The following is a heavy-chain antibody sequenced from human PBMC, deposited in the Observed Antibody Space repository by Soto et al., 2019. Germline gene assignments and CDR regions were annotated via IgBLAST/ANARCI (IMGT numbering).Heavy chain of an antibody. D-gene: IGHD3-9*01. J-gene: IGHJ6*02. CDR3: ARDRYYDILTGYYPRPNYYYYGMDV. Sequence: GGSLILSCAASGFTLSTYAMHWVRQAPGKGLEWVAVISYDGSNKYYADSVKGRFTISRDNSKNTLYLQMNSLRAEDTAVYYCARDRYYDILTGYYPRPNYYYYGMDVWGQGTTVTVSS. CDR1: GFTLSTYA. CDR2: ISYDGSNK. V-gene: IGHV3-30-3*01.